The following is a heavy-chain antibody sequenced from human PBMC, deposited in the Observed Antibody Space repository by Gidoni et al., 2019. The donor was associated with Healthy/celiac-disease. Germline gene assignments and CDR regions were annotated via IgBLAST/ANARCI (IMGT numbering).Heavy chain of an antibody. J-gene: IGHJ6*02. CDR3: AGLPRTIPPSAFEDYYYYYGMDV. CDR2: ICYSGST. D-gene: IGHD3-3*01. CDR1: GSSISSDY. Sequence: QVQLQESGPGSVKPSETLSLTCTVYGSSISSDYGSWSRQPPGKGLEWIGYICYSGSTNYNPSLKSRVTISVDTSKNQFSLKLSSVTAADTAVYYCAGLPRTIPPSAFEDYYYYYGMDVWGQGTTVTVSS. V-gene: IGHV4-59*08.